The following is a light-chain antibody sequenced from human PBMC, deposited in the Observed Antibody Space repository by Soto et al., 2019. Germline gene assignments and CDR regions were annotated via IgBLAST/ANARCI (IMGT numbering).Light chain of an antibody. CDR1: SSNIGSNY. V-gene: IGLV1-47*01. CDR3: AAWDDSLSGPV. Sequence: QSVLTQPPSASGTPGQRVTISCSGSSSNIGSNYVYWYQQLPGTAPKLLIYRNNQRPSGVPDRFSGSKSGTSASLAISGRRSEDEAVYYCAAWDDSLSGPVFGGGTQLTVL. CDR2: RNN. J-gene: IGLJ7*01.